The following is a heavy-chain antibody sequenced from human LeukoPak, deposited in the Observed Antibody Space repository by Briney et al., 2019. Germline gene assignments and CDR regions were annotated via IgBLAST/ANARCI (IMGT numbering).Heavy chain of an antibody. J-gene: IGHJ4*02. CDR3: ARDGNGGNFDY. V-gene: IGHV1-2*02. CDR2: INPNSGGT. D-gene: IGHD4-23*01. CDR1: GYTFTGYY. Sequence: ASVKVSCKASGYTFTGYYMHWVRQAPGQGLEWMGWINPNSGGTNYAQEFQGRVTMTRDTSISTAYMELSRLRSDDTAVYYCARDGNGGNFDYWGQGTLVTVSS.